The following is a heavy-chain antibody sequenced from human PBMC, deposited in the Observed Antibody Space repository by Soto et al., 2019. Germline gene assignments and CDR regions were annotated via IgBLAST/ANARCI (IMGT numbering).Heavy chain of an antibody. CDR1: RASMSRSTYY. Sequence: PAGSVCLTCTVARASMSRSTYYWRWIRQTTGKELEWIGTIIYNGSTYYNPSLKSRVTISVDTSKTQFSLHLTSVTAAYTPLYFCVRVHNGNTTYYTDVRAKDATLTISS. CDR2: IIYNGST. CDR3: VRVHNGNTTYYTDV. D-gene: IGHD1-26*01. J-gene: IGHJ6*03. V-gene: IGHV4-39*07.